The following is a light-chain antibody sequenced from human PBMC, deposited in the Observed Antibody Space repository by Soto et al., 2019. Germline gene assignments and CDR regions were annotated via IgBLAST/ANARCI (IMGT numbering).Light chain of an antibody. CDR2: DAS. CDR1: QTIGKY. V-gene: IGKV1-39*01. CDR3: QQSFSIPFP. Sequence: DIQMTQSPSSLSATVGDRVTITCRASQTIGKYLNWYQQQPGKVPKLLIYDASYLQSGVPSRFSGSESGTDFTLNISDLRPEDFATYYCQQSFSIPFPVGPGTKVDSK. J-gene: IGKJ3*01.